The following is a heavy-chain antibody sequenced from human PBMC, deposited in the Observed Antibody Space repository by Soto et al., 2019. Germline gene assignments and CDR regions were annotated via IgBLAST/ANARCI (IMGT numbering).Heavy chain of an antibody. J-gene: IGHJ4*02. CDR3: ARIPRYSFPTSDDLDS. CDR1: GGTFYTYT. D-gene: IGHD5-18*01. CDR2: ITPIYPTT. Sequence: SVKVSCKASGGTFYTYTFSWVRQAPGQGLEWMGSITPIYPTTNYAEKFQGRLTVTADGSTNTAYMELNSLTSEDTAVYYCARIPRYSFPTSDDLDSWGKGTLGTVAS. V-gene: IGHV1-69*13.